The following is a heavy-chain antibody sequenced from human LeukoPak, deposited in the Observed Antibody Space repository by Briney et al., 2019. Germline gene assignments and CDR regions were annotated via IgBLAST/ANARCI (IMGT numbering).Heavy chain of an antibody. CDR3: GSPSSGHSFFI. D-gene: IGHD3-22*01. CDR1: GFTLRKKY. CDR2: MYRGGTT. V-gene: IGHV3-53*01. J-gene: IGHJ3*02. Sequence: GGSLRLSCADPGFTLRKKYMKWVRQAPGKGLGWGSVMYRGGTTYNSESVKGGVSISRDKTKKTVFLEKRSTKAEDTGVYYCGSPSSGHSFFIWGQGTTFTVSS.